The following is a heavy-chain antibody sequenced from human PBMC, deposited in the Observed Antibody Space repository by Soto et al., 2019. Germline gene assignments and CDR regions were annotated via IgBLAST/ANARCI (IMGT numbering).Heavy chain of an antibody. J-gene: IGHJ4*02. V-gene: IGHV1-8*01. D-gene: IGHD3-22*01. CDR1: GYTFTSDD. Sequence: GASVKVSCKASGYTFTSDDINWVRQATGQGLEWMGWMNPNSGNTGYAQKFQGRVTMTRNTSISTAYMELSSLRSEDTAVYYCARVGYYDSSGYYYVESLDYWGQGTLVTVSS. CDR2: MNPNSGNT. CDR3: ARVGYYDSSGYYYVESLDY.